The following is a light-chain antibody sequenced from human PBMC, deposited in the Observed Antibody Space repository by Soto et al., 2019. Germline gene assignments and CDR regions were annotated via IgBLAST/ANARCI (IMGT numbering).Light chain of an antibody. CDR3: QQYGTAPLT. V-gene: IGKV3-11*01. CDR2: GAS. Sequence: EIVLTQSPVTLSLSPGERATLSCRASQSVRSYLAWYQQKPGQAPRLLIFGASNRATGIPARFSGSGSGTDFTLTISSLEPEDSAVYYCQQYGTAPLTFGGGTKVDIK. CDR1: QSVRSY. J-gene: IGKJ4*01.